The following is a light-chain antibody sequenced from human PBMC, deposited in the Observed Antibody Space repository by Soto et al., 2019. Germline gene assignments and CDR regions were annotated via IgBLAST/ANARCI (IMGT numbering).Light chain of an antibody. CDR1: QSVSSN. Sequence: EIVMTQSPATLSVSPGERATLSCRASQSVSSNLAWYQQKPAQAPTLLIYGASTRATGSPARFSGSGSGTEFIRTITRRQHEDFANYYCLQDFNVPLTCGHGT. V-gene: IGKV3-15*01. CDR3: LQDFNVPLT. J-gene: IGKJ1*01. CDR2: GAS.